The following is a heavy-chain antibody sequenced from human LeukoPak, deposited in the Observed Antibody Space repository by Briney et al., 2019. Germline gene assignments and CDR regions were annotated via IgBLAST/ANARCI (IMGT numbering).Heavy chain of an antibody. CDR2: IYYTGSA. D-gene: IGHD6-13*01. J-gene: IGHJ4*02. V-gene: IGHV4-39*01. Sequence: KPSETLSLTCTVSGVSISSSNYYWGWIRQPPGKGLEWIGSIYYTGSAYYNPSLKSRVTISVDTSKNQFSLKLTSVTAAATAVYYCARQRGSSSSWSDFDYWVQGTLVTVSS. CDR1: GVSISSSNYY. CDR3: ARQRGSSSSWSDFDY.